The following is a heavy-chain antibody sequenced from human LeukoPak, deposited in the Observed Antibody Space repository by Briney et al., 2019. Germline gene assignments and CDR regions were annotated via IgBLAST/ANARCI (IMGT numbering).Heavy chain of an antibody. Sequence: PGGSLTLSCAASGFTFSSYGMSWVRQAPGKGLEWVSAISGSGGSTYYAVSVKGRFTISRDNSKNTLYLQMNSLGAEDTAVYYCAKGERGLLWFGELFYYFEYWGQGILVTVSS. V-gene: IGHV3-23*01. J-gene: IGHJ4*02. CDR2: ISGSGGST. CDR1: GFTFSSYG. CDR3: AKGERGLLWFGELFYYFEY. D-gene: IGHD3-10*01.